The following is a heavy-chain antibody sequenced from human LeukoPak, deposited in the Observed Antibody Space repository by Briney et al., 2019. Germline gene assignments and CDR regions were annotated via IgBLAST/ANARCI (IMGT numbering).Heavy chain of an antibody. V-gene: IGHV3-23*01. J-gene: IGHJ4*02. CDR2: ISGSGGST. CDR3: AKVVVRGGERGTYYFDY. D-gene: IGHD3-10*01. Sequence: GGSLRLSCAASGFTFSSYAMSWVRQAPGKGLEWVSAISGSGGSTYYADSVKGRFTISRDNSKNTLYLQMNSLRAEDTAVYYCAKVVVRGGERGTYYFDYWGQGTLVTVSS. CDR1: GFTFSSYA.